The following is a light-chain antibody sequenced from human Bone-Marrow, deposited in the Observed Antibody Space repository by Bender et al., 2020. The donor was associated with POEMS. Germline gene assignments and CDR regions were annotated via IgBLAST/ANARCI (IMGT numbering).Light chain of an antibody. J-gene: IGLJ1*01. Sequence: QSALAQPASVSGSPGQSISISCTGTSSDIGFYNYVSWYQQHPGKVPRLIIYDVSHRPSGASNRFSGSKSGNPASLTISGLQAEDEADYYCLSYTSSSTYVFGSGTAVTVL. CDR1: SSDIGFYNY. CDR3: LSYTSSSTYV. V-gene: IGLV2-14*03. CDR2: DVS.